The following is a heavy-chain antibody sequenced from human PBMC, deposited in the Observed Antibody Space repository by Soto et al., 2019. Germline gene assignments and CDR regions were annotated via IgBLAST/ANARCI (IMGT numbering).Heavy chain of an antibody. CDR2: LSYDGSNR. D-gene: IGHD6-19*01. CDR3: AKAPPPEYRLAH. J-gene: IGHJ4*02. Sequence: HPGGSLRLSCTASGFTFSDFGMHWVRQAPGKGLEWVAVLSYDGSNRYYADSVKGRFTISRDNSKNTVYLQMSSLRADDSAVYYCAKAPPPEYRLAHWGQGTLVTVSS. CDR1: GFTFSDFG. V-gene: IGHV3-30*18.